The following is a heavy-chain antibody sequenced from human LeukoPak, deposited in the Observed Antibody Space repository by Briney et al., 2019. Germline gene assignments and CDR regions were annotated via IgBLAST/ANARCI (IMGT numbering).Heavy chain of an antibody. CDR3: ARAPRLGYCSGGSCQTKSFDI. J-gene: IGHJ3*02. CDR2: IYSGGST. V-gene: IGHV3-53*01. CDR1: GFTVSSNY. Sequence: GGSLRLSCAASGFTVSSNYMSWVRQAPGKGLEWVSVIYSGGSTYYADSVKGRFTISRDNSKNTLYLQMNSLRAEDTAVYYCARAPRLGYCSGGSCQTKSFDIWGQATMVTHSS. D-gene: IGHD2-15*01.